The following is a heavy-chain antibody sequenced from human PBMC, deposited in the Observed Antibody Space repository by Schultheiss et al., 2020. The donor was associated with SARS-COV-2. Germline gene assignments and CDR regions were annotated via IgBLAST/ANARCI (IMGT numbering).Heavy chain of an antibody. J-gene: IGHJ6*02. CDR2: INPNSGGT. Sequence: ASVKVSCKASGYTFTSYDINWVRQAPGQGLEWMGWINPNSGGTNYAQKFQGRVTMTRDTSISTAYMELSRLRSDDTAVYYCARVLGGSGSYDPPYYYYGMDVWGQGTTVTVSS. V-gene: IGHV1-2*02. CDR3: ARVLGGSGSYDPPYYYYGMDV. CDR1: GYTFTSYD. D-gene: IGHD1-26*01.